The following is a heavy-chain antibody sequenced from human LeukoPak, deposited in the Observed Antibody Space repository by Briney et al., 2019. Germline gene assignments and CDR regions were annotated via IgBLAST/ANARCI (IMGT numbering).Heavy chain of an antibody. V-gene: IGHV1-2*02. CDR3: ASESSEWLWVY. D-gene: IGHD3-3*01. Sequence: ASVKVSCKASGYTFTGYYMHWVRQAPGQGREGMGWINPNSGGTNYAQKSQGRVTITSHTSISTAYVELSRLRSDDTAVYYCASESSEWLWVYWGQGTMVTVSS. CDR2: INPNSGGT. CDR1: GYTFTGYY. J-gene: IGHJ4*02.